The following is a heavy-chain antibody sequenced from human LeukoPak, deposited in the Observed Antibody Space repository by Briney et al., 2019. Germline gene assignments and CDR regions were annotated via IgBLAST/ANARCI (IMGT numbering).Heavy chain of an antibody. J-gene: IGHJ5*02. CDR2: IDNSGDYT. D-gene: IGHD6-13*01. CDR1: GFIYNTYA. Sequence: PGGSLRLSCAVSGFIYNTYAMTWVRQAPGKGLEWVSSIDNSGDYTYYADSVKGRFTISRDNSRNTLYLQMSSLRVEDTALYYCGEQFSSSWQFDPRGQGTLVTVSS. V-gene: IGHV3-23*01. CDR3: GEQFSSSWQFDP.